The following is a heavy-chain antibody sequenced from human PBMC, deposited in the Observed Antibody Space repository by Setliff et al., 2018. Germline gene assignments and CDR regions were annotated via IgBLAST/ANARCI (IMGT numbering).Heavy chain of an antibody. CDR2: ISAYNGNT. CDR3: ARGPPDFVVVPAAAKFDY. J-gene: IGHJ4*02. Sequence: ASVKVSCKASGFTFTDYLMNWMRQAPEQGLEWMGWISAYNGNTNYAQRLRGRVTMTTDTSTNTAYMELRSLTSDDTAVYFCARGPPDFVVVPAAAKFDYWGQGTLVTVS. D-gene: IGHD2-2*01. CDR1: GFTFTDYL. V-gene: IGHV1-18*01.